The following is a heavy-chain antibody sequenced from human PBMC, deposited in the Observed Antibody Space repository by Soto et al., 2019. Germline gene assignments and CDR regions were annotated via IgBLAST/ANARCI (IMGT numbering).Heavy chain of an antibody. CDR2: IWYDGSNK. Sequence: QVQLVESGGGVVQPGRSLRLSCAASGFTFSSYGMHWVRQAPGKGLEWVAVIWYDGSNKYYADSVKGRFTSSRDNSKNTLYLQMNSLRAEDTAVYYCARDYGVFSGRYYCPHYWGQGTLVTVSS. D-gene: IGHD1-26*01. CDR3: ARDYGVFSGRYYCPHY. V-gene: IGHV3-33*01. CDR1: GFTFSSYG. J-gene: IGHJ4*02.